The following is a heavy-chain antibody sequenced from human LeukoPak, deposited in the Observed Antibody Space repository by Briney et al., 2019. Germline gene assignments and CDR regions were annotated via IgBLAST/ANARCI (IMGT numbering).Heavy chain of an antibody. CDR2: ISWNSGSI. Sequence: GGSLRLSCAASGFTFDDYAMHWVRQAPGKGLEWVSGISWNSGSIGYADSVKGRFTISRDNAKNSLYLQMNSLRDEDTAVYYCAGARTYYYAMDVWGQGTTVTVSS. CDR1: GFTFDDYA. J-gene: IGHJ6*02. CDR3: AGARTYYYAMDV. V-gene: IGHV3-9*01. D-gene: IGHD1-26*01.